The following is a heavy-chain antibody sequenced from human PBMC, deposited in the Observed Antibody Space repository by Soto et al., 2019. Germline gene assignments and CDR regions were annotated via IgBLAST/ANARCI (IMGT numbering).Heavy chain of an antibody. J-gene: IGHJ4*02. V-gene: IGHV3-23*01. Sequence: EVQLLESGGGLVQPGGSLRLSCAASGFTFSSYAMSWVRQAPGKGLEWVSAISGSGGSTYYADSVKGRFTISRDNSKNTLYRQMNSLRAEDTAVYYCAAPPNYYDSSGYRDYWGQGTLVTVSS. CDR2: ISGSGGST. D-gene: IGHD3-22*01. CDR3: AAPPNYYDSSGYRDY. CDR1: GFTFSSYA.